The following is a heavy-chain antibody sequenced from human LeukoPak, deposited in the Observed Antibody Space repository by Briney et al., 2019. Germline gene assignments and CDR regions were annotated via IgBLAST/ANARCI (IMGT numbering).Heavy chain of an antibody. Sequence: SETLSLTRTVSGGSISSYYWSWIRQPAGKGLEWIGRIYTSGSTNYNPSLKSRVTMSVDTSKNQFSLKLSSVTAADTAVYYCARVLLWFGEYQGAYDYWGQGTLVTVSS. CDR1: GGSISSYY. D-gene: IGHD3-10*01. CDR3: ARVLLWFGEYQGAYDY. CDR2: IYTSGST. V-gene: IGHV4-4*07. J-gene: IGHJ4*02.